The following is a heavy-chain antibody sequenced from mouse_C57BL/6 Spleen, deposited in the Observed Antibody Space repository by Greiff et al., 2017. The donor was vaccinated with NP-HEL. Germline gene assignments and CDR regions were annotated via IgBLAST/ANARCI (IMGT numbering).Heavy chain of an antibody. J-gene: IGHJ4*01. CDR2: ISDGGSYT. CDR1: GFTFSSYA. CDR3: VREMETGYDYDGYAMDY. D-gene: IGHD2-4*01. Sequence: EVQRVESGGGLVKPGGSLKLSCAASGFTFSSYAMSWVRQTPEKRLEWVATISDGGSYTYYPDNVKGRFTISRDNAKNNLYLQMSHLKSEDTAMYYCVREMETGYDYDGYAMDYWGQGTSVTVSS. V-gene: IGHV5-4*01.